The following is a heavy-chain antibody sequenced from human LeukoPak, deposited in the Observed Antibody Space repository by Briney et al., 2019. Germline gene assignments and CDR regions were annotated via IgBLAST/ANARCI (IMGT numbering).Heavy chain of an antibody. V-gene: IGHV3-7*01. Sequence: GGSLRLSCVASGFTFSSSWMSWVSQGPGKGPEWVGNMNQDGSRKYYVDSVKGRFTISRDNAKNSLFLQMNGLRDEDTAVYYCTRDSQGSGTYSTDHWGQGTLVTVSS. D-gene: IGHD3-10*01. CDR3: TRDSQGSGTYSTDH. CDR1: GFTFSSSW. CDR2: MNQDGSRK. J-gene: IGHJ4*02.